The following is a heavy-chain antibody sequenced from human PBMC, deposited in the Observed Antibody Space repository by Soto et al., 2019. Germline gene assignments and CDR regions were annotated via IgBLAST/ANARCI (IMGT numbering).Heavy chain of an antibody. CDR3: AKPNLYCSSTSCYDY. CDR2: VSVSGGST. CDR1: GFTFSSFA. D-gene: IGHD2-2*01. J-gene: IGHJ4*02. V-gene: IGHV3-23*01. Sequence: GGSLRLSCAASGFTFSSFAMSWVRQAPGKGLEWVSTVSVSGGSTYYADSVKGRFTISRDNSNSTMYLQMDSLRADDTAVYYCAKPNLYCSSTSCYDYWGQGTLVTVSS.